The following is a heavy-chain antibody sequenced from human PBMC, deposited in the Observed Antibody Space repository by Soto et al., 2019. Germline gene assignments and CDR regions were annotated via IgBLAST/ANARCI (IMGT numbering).Heavy chain of an antibody. D-gene: IGHD3-22*01. V-gene: IGHV3-33*01. CDR1: GFTFSSYG. Sequence: PGGSLRLSCAASGFTFSSYGMHWVRQAPGKGLEWVAVIWYDGSNKYYADSVKGRFTISRDNSKNTLYLQMNSLRAEDTAVYYCARDGRHYYDSSGYYPRGYYGMDVWGQGTTVTVSS. J-gene: IGHJ6*02. CDR2: IWYDGSNK. CDR3: ARDGRHYYDSSGYYPRGYYGMDV.